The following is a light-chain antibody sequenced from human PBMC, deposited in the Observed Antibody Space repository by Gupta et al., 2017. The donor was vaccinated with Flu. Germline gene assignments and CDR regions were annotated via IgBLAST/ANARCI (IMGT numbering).Light chain of an antibody. V-gene: IGKV3-20*01. J-gene: IGKJ2*01. Sequence: EIVFTQSPGTLSWSPGERATLSCRASQSVNNNLLTWYQQKPGQAPRLLIYGASSRATGIPDRFSGSGSGTDFTLTIRRLEPEDFAVYYCQQDGISMYTVGQGTKLEIK. CDR3: QQDGISMYT. CDR1: QSVNNNL. CDR2: GAS.